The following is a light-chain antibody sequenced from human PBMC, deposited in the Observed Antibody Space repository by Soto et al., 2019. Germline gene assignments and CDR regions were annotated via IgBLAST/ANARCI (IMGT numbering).Light chain of an antibody. Sequence: QSVLTQPPSASGTPGQRVTISCSGSSSNIGSNYVYWYQQLPGTAPKLLIYSNNQRPSGVPDRFSGSKSGTSASLAISGLRSEDEADYYCAAWDDSLSVVVFGGATKLTVL. V-gene: IGLV1-47*02. CDR3: AAWDDSLSVVV. CDR2: SNN. CDR1: SSNIGSNY. J-gene: IGLJ2*01.